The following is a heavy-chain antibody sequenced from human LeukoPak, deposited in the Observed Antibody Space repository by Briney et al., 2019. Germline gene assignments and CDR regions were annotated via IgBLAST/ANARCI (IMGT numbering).Heavy chain of an antibody. Sequence: ASVKVSCKASGYTLSGYYIHWVRQAPGQGLEWLGWINPNSGETNYAQKFQGGVTLTRDTSISTFYMEVSRLRSDDTAVYFCARYNWNDVVSALDYWGPGNLGHRLL. J-gene: IGHJ4*02. CDR3: ARYNWNDVVSALDY. CDR2: INPNSGET. V-gene: IGHV1-2*02. CDR1: GYTLSGYY. D-gene: IGHD1-1*01.